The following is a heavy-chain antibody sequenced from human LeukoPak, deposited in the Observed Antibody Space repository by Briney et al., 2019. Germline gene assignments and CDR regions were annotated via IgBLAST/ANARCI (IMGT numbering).Heavy chain of an antibody. D-gene: IGHD3-3*01. CDR3: ARDAYDDSSES. CDR1: GLTFNSYW. V-gene: IGHV3-7*01. J-gene: IGHJ5*02. CDR2: LNPDGSHK. Sequence: GGSLRLSCAASGLTFNSYWMTSVRQAPGKGLEWVANLNPDGSHKFYADSVKGRFTISRDNAENSVFLQMNSLRAEDTAFYYCARDAYDDSSESWGQGTLVTVSS.